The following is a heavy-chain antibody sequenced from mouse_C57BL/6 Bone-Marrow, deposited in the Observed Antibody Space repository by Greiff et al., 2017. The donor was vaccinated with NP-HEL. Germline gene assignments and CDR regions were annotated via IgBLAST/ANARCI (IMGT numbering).Heavy chain of an antibody. J-gene: IGHJ4*01. V-gene: IGHV1-20*01. Sequence: EVQLQQSGPELVKPGDSVKISCKASGYSFTGYFMNWVMQSHGKSLEWIGRINPYNGDTFYNQKFKGKATLTVDKSSSTAHMELRSLTSEDSAVYYCAMGGDYDRGPYYYAMDYWGQGTSVTVSS. CDR1: GYSFTGYF. CDR2: INPYNGDT. D-gene: IGHD2-4*01. CDR3: AMGGDYDRGPYYYAMDY.